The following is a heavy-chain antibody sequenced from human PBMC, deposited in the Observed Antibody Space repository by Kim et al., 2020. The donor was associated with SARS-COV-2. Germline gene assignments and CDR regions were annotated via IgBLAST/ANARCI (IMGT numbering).Heavy chain of an antibody. CDR3: TRAPSWLLLNWFDP. CDR1: GFTFGDYA. V-gene: IGHV3-49*03. D-gene: IGHD3-22*01. J-gene: IGHJ5*02. Sequence: GGSLRLSCTASGFTFGDYAISWFRQAPGKGLEWVGFIRSKAYGGTTEYAASVKGRFTISRDDSKSIAYLQMNSLKTEDTAVYYCTRAPSWLLLNWFDPWGQGTLVTVSS. CDR2: IRSKAYGGTT.